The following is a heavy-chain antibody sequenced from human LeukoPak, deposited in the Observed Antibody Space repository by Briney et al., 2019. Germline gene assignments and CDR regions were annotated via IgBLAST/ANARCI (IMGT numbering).Heavy chain of an antibody. D-gene: IGHD3-10*01. J-gene: IGHJ4*02. CDR1: GFTFSSYW. Sequence: GGSLRLSCAASGFTFSSYWMSWARQAPGKGLEWVANIKQDGSEKYYVDSVKGRFTISRDNAKNSLYLQMNSLRAEDTAVYYCARVRWFGELPPLDYWGQGTLVTVSS. CDR2: IKQDGSEK. CDR3: ARVRWFGELPPLDY. V-gene: IGHV3-7*01.